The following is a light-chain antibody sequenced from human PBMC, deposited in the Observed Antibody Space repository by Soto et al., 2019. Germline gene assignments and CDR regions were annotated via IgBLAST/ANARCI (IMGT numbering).Light chain of an antibody. Sequence: QSVLTHPPSASGTPGQRVTISCSGSSSNIGSNYVYWYQQLPGTAPKLLIYRNNQRPSGVPDRFSGSKSDTSASLAISGLRSEDEADYFCATWDDSLSGYVFGTGTKLTVL. CDR3: ATWDDSLSGYV. CDR2: RNN. CDR1: SSNIGSNY. J-gene: IGLJ1*01. V-gene: IGLV1-47*01.